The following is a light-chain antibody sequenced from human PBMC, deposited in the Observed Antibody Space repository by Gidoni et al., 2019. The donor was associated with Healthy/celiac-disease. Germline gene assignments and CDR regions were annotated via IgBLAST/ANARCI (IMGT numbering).Light chain of an antibody. Sequence: SYVLTQPPSVSVAPGQTARLTCGGNNSGSKRAHWYQQKPGQAPVLVVYADSDRPSGIPERFAGSNSGNTATLTISRVEAGDEADYYCQVWDSSSDHYVFGTGTKVTVL. V-gene: IGLV3-21*02. CDR1: NSGSKR. CDR2: ADS. J-gene: IGLJ1*01. CDR3: QVWDSSSDHYV.